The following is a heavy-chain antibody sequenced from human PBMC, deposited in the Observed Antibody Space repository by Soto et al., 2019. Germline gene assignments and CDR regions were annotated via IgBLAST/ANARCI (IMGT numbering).Heavy chain of an antibody. CDR3: ARPYEDSSSLRDYYYGMDV. V-gene: IGHV1-69*01. CDR1: GGTFSSYA. CDR2: LIPIFGTA. J-gene: IGHJ6*02. D-gene: IGHD6-6*01. Sequence: QVQLVQSGAEVKKPGSSVKVSCKASGGTFSSYAISWVRQAPGQGLEWMGGLIPIFGTANYAQKFQGRVTITADESTSTPYMELSSLRSEDTAVYYCARPYEDSSSLRDYYYGMDVWGQGTTVTVSS.